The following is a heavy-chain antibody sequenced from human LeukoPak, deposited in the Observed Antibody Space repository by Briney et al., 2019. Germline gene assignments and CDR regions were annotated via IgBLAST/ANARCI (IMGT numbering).Heavy chain of an antibody. CDR3: ARVNVDTAMALDY. V-gene: IGHV1-69*04. CDR2: IIPIRGIA. Sequence: SVKGSCKASEGTFSSYAISCVRQAPGQVLELMGRIIPIRGIANYAQKLQGRFTITADKSASTAYMELIILRSEDTAVYYSARVNVDTAMALDYWSQGTLVTVSS. CDR1: EGTFSSYA. D-gene: IGHD5-18*01. J-gene: IGHJ4*02.